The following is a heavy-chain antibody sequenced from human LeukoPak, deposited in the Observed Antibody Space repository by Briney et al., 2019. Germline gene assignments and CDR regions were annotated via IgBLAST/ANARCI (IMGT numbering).Heavy chain of an antibody. D-gene: IGHD6-13*01. CDR3: ARGSEAAAGAFDY. Sequence: GESLKISCAASGFTFRSYGMHWVRQAPGKGLEWVAIVWYDGNNKYYADSVKGRFTVSRDNSKDTVSLQLNSLRAEDTAVYYCARGSEAAAGAFDYWGQGALVTLPS. J-gene: IGHJ4*02. CDR2: VWYDGNNK. CDR1: GFTFRSYG. V-gene: IGHV3-33*01.